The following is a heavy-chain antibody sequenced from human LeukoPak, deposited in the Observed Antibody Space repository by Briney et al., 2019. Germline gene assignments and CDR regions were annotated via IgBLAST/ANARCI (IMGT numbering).Heavy chain of an antibody. D-gene: IGHD2-21*02. Sequence: SETLSLTCAVTGGSISSGNYSWSWMRQPPGKGLEWIGYIYQSGTTYYNPSLKSRVTISLDRSKNEFSLKLNSVTAADTAVYYCARLAYCGGDCYRHFDYWGQGTLVTVSS. CDR1: GGSISSGNYS. CDR2: IYQSGTT. CDR3: ARLAYCGGDCYRHFDY. J-gene: IGHJ4*02. V-gene: IGHV4-30-2*01.